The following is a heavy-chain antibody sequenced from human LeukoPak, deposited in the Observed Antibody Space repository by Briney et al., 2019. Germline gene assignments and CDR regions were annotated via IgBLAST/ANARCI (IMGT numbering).Heavy chain of an antibody. D-gene: IGHD1-26*01. J-gene: IGHJ3*01. CDR2: ISPSGSTM. V-gene: IGHV3-48*03. Sequence: GGSLRLSCAASGFTFMSHEMNWVRQAPGKGLEWVSYISPSGSTMYYADSVKGRFTISRDNARNSLYLQMNSRRAEDTAVYYCAREGYSEILGAFDLWGQGTMVTVSS. CDR1: GFTFMSHE. CDR3: AREGYSEILGAFDL.